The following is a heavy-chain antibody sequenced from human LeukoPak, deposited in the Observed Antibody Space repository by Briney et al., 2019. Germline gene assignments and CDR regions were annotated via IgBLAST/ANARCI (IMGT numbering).Heavy chain of an antibody. CDR1: GFSFSSYS. CDR3: ARDESPFGMDL. J-gene: IGHJ6*02. CDR2: ISSSSSYI. Sequence: GGSLRLSCAASGFSFSSYSMNWVRQAPGKGLEWVSYISSSSSYIYYADSVKGRFTISRDNAKNSLYLQMNSLRAEDTAVYYCARDESPFGMDLWGQGTTVTVSS. V-gene: IGHV3-21*01.